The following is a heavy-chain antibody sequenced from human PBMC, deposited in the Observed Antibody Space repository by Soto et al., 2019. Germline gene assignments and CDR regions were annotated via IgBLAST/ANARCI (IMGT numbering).Heavy chain of an antibody. D-gene: IGHD2-2*01. CDR2: MNANSGDT. V-gene: IGHV1-8*01. CDR1: GYSFISND. CDR3: ARDSTSPDY. Sequence: QVQLVQSGAEVKKPGASVKVSCRTSGYSFISNDITWVRQATGQGLEWMGWMNANSGDTAYAQRFQGRVTMTTNSSINAAYMELSGLTSDGTAVYYCARDSTSPDYWGQGTLVTVSS. J-gene: IGHJ4*02.